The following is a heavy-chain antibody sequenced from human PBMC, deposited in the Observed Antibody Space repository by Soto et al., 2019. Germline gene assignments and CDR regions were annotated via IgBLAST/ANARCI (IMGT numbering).Heavy chain of an antibody. CDR2: IYYSGST. CDR1: GGSISSGGYY. V-gene: IGHV4-31*03. D-gene: IGHD2-2*03. J-gene: IGHJ5*02. CDR3: ARECGYCSSTRGWFDP. Sequence: PSETLSLTCTVSGGSISSGGYYWSWIRQHPGKGLEWIGYIYYSGSTYYNPSLKSRVTISVDTSKNQFSLKLSSVTAADTAVYYCARECGYCSSTRGWFDPWGQGTLVTVS.